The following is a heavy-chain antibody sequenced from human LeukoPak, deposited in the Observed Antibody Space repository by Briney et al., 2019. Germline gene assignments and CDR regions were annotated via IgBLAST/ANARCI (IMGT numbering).Heavy chain of an antibody. Sequence: GGSLRLSCAASGFTFSSYGMHWVRQAPGKGLEWVAVISYDGSNKYYADSVKGRFTISRDNSKNTLYLQMNSLRAEDTAVYYCAKDPDYYDSSGYWDYWGQGTLVTVSS. J-gene: IGHJ4*02. CDR2: ISYDGSNK. V-gene: IGHV3-30*18. CDR3: AKDPDYYDSSGYWDY. CDR1: GFTFSSYG. D-gene: IGHD3-22*01.